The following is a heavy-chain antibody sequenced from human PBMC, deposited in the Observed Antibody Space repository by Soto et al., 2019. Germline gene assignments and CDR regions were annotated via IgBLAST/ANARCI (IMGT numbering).Heavy chain of an antibody. J-gene: IGHJ4*02. V-gene: IGHV3-11*06. CDR1: GFTFSDYY. D-gene: IGHD3-10*02. Sequence: QVQLVESGGGLVKPGESLRLSCAGSGFTFSDYYMSWIGQAPGKGLEWLSYSSNSGTYTRYADSVKGRFSISRDNAKNSLYLKINSLRGEDTAIYYCARSGDNYNVLDYWGQGTPVTVSS. CDR3: ARSGDNYNVLDY. CDR2: SSNSGTYT.